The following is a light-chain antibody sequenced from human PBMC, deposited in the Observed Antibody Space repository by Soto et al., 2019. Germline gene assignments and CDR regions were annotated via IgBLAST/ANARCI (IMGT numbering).Light chain of an antibody. CDR2: VAS. CDR3: QQSVTTPLT. Sequence: DIQMTQSPSSLSASVGDRVTITCRASQNIGRFLNWHQQKPGKAPNVLINVASTLRSGVPSRFSGSGAGTDFNLTINSLQPEDFATYFGQQSVTTPLTFGGGTKVEIK. V-gene: IGKV1-39*01. CDR1: QNIGRF. J-gene: IGKJ4*01.